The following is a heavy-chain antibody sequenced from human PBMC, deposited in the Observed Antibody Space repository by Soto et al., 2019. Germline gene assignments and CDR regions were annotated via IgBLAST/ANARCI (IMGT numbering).Heavy chain of an antibody. CDR1: GFTFSSYA. V-gene: IGHV3-23*01. D-gene: IGHD1-1*01. Sequence: GGSLRLSCAASGFTFSSYAMNWVRQAPGKGLQWVSGRVGSGADINYADSVRGRFTVSRDNARNTLYLQMNSLRDEDTAIYYWAKDPIAKRGVGQLFDMGGRGKTVPVSS. J-gene: IGHJ3*02. CDR3: AKDPIAKRGVGQLFDM. CDR2: RVGSGADI.